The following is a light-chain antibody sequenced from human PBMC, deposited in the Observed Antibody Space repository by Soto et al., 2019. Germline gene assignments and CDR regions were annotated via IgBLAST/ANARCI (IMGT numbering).Light chain of an antibody. CDR1: SSDVGGYNY. CDR3: SSYTSSSTL. V-gene: IGLV2-14*01. J-gene: IGLJ1*01. Sequence: QFVLTQPASVCGSPGQSITISCTRTSSDVGGYNYVSWYQQHPGKAPKLMIYAVTDRPSGVSSRFSGSKSGNTASLTISGLQAEDEADYYCSSYTSSSTLFGTGTKVTVL. CDR2: AVT.